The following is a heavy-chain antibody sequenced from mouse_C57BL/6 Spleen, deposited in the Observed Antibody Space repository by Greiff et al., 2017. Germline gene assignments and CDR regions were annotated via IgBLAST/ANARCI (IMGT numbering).Heavy chain of an antibody. J-gene: IGHJ3*01. D-gene: IGHD2-1*01. Sequence: EVMLVESGPELVKPGASVKISCKASGYSFTGYYMNWVKQSPEKSLEWIGEINPSTGGTTYNQKFKAKATLTVDKSSSTAYMQLKSLTSEDSAVYYCAYGNPWFACWGQGTLVTVSA. CDR1: GYSFTGYY. CDR2: INPSTGGT. CDR3: AYGNPWFAC. V-gene: IGHV1-42*01.